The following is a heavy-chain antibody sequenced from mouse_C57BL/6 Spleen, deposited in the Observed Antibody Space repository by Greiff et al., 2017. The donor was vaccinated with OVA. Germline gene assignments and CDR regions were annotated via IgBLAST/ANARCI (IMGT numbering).Heavy chain of an antibody. D-gene: IGHD2-5*01. CDR2: IYPGDGDP. V-gene: IGHV1-82*01. CDR3: ARLNSNYLYYAMDY. J-gene: IGHJ4*01. CDR1: GYAFSSSW. Sequence: QVQLQQSGPELVKPGASVKISCKASGYAFSSSWMNWVKQRPGTGLEWIGRIYPGDGDPNYNGKFKGKATLTADKSSSTAYMQLSSLTSEDSAVYFCARLNSNYLYYAMDYWGQGTSGTVSS.